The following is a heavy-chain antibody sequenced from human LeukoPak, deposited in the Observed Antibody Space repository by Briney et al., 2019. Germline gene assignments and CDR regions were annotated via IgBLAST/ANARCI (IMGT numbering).Heavy chain of an antibody. CDR3: ARDPTSYSSSWYADY. CDR2: ISAYNGNT. J-gene: IGHJ4*02. D-gene: IGHD6-13*01. Sequence: ASVKVSCKASGGTFNSYGISWVRQAPGQGLEWMGWISAYNGNTNYAQKLQGRVTMTTDTSTSTAYMELRSLRSDHTAVYYCARDPTSYSSSWYADYWGQGTLVTVSS. CDR1: GGTFNSYG. V-gene: IGHV1-18*01.